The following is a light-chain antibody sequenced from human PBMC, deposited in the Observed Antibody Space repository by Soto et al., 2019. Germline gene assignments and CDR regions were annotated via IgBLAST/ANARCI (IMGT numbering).Light chain of an antibody. V-gene: IGLV2-14*01. Sequence: QSALTQPASVSGSPGQSITISCTGSSGDVGHYNYVSWYQQHPGKAPKLIIYEVTNRPSGVSNRFSGSKSGNTASLIISGAQAEEQGDYYCTSYTTGRIWVFGGGTKLTVL. CDR1: SGDVGHYNY. J-gene: IGLJ3*02. CDR3: TSYTTGRIWV. CDR2: EVT.